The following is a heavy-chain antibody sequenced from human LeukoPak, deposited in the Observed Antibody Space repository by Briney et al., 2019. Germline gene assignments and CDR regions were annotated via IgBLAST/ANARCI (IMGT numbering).Heavy chain of an antibody. V-gene: IGHV4-39*07. CDR1: GGSISSSSYY. Sequence: SETLSLTCTVSGGSISSSSYYWGWIRQPPGKGLEWIGSIYYSGSTNYNPSLKSRVTISVDTSKNQFSLKLSSVTAADTAVYYCARLATGYYYYYMDVWGKGTTVTISS. D-gene: IGHD1-1*01. J-gene: IGHJ6*03. CDR2: IYYSGST. CDR3: ARLATGYYYYYMDV.